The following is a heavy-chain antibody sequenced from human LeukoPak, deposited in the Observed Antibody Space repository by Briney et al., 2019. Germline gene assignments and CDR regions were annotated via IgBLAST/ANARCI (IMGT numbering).Heavy chain of an antibody. CDR2: IWYDGSNK. Sequence: GGSLRLSCAASGFTFNSYGMHWVRQAPGKGLEWVAVIWYDGSNKYYADSVKGRFTTSRDNSKNTLYLQMNSLRAEDTAVYYCARDPRGYSYGYFDYWGQGTLVTVSS. J-gene: IGHJ4*02. V-gene: IGHV3-33*01. CDR1: GFTFNSYG. D-gene: IGHD5-18*01. CDR3: ARDPRGYSYGYFDY.